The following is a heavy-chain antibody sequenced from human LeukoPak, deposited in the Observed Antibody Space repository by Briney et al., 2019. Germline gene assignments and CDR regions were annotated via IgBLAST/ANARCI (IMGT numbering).Heavy chain of an antibody. D-gene: IGHD5-24*01. Sequence: PSETLSLTCAVSGGSISSSNWWSWVRQPPGKGLEWIGEIYHSGSTNYNPSLKSRVTISVDTSKNQFSLKLSSVTAADTAAYYCTRDPTLNSMADAFDIWGQGTMVTVSS. CDR2: IYHSGST. J-gene: IGHJ3*02. CDR1: GGSISSSNW. CDR3: TRDPTLNSMADAFDI. V-gene: IGHV4-4*02.